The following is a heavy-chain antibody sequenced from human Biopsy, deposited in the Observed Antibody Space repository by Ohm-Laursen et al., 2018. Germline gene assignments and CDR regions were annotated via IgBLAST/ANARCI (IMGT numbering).Heavy chain of an antibody. CDR1: GDAFLGYY. D-gene: IGHD3-3*01. J-gene: IGHJ5*01. Sequence: PSVTVSCKASGDAFLGYYLHWVRQAPGHGLEWMGSIHPNSGDTDFAQKFQCRVSMTRDTSVSTAYLELSSLRSDDPAIYYCARDLLEWSLDSWGQGTLVTVSS. CDR2: IHPNSGDT. CDR3: ARDLLEWSLDS. V-gene: IGHV1-2*02.